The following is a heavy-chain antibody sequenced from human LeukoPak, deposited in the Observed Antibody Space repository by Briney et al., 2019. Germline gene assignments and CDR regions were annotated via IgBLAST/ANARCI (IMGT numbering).Heavy chain of an antibody. CDR2: IYHSGST. D-gene: IGHD3-22*01. V-gene: IGHV4-4*02. CDR3: ARGYSPYYYDSSGYLRP. CDR1: GGSISSSNW. J-gene: IGHJ5*02. Sequence: PSETLSLTCAVSGGSISSSNWWSWVRQPPGQGLEWIGEIYHSGSTNYNPSLKSRVTISVDKSKNQFSLKLSSVTAADTAVYYCARGYSPYYYDSSGYLRPWGQGTLVTVSS.